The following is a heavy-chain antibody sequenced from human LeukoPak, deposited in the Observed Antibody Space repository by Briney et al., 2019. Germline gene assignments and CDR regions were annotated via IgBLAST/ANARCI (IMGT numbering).Heavy chain of an antibody. CDR3: AKDRDIVLTGMDV. D-gene: IGHD2-8*01. CDR1: GGSISSSSYY. CDR2: ISGSGGST. J-gene: IGHJ6*02. V-gene: IGHV3-23*01. Sequence: ETLSLTCAVSGGSISSSSYYWGWIRQPPGKGLEWVSAISGSGGSTYYADSVKGRFTISRDNSKNTLYLQMNSLRAEDTAVYYCAKDRDIVLTGMDVWGQGTTVTVSS.